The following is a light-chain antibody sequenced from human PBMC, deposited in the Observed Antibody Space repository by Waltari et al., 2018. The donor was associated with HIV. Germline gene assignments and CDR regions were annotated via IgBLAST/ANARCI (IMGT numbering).Light chain of an antibody. CDR2: GAS. V-gene: IGKV3D-15*01. Sequence: EIEMMQSPATLSVSPGERATLSCRASQFVSSNLVWYQQKPGQAPRLLIYGASTRAPGIPDRFSGSGSGTEFTLSISSLQSEDFAVYHCQQYISWPLTFGQGTRLEIK. CDR1: QFVSSN. CDR3: QQYISWPLT. J-gene: IGKJ5*01.